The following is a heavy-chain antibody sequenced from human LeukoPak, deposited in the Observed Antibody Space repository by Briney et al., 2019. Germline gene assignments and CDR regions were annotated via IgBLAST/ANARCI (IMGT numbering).Heavy chain of an antibody. CDR3: ARHAPVGVAPAAMGFDY. D-gene: IGHD2-2*01. CDR2: IIPIFGTA. J-gene: IGHJ4*02. CDR1: AGFIISSA. Sequence: ASVTVSCNASAGFIISSAISWLRQAPGQGLEWMGGIIPIFGTANYAQKFQGRVTITADESTSTAYMELSSLRSENTAVYYCARHAPVGVAPAAMGFDYWGQGTLVTVSS. V-gene: IGHV1-69*01.